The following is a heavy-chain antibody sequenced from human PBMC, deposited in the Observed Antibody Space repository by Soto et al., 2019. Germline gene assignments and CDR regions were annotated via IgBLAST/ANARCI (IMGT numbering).Heavy chain of an antibody. V-gene: IGHV4-39*01. CDR1: GGSISSSSYY. J-gene: IGHJ5*02. Sequence: SETLSLTCTVSGGSISSSSYYWGWIRQPPGKGLEWIGSIYYSGSTYYNPSLKSRVTISVDTSKNQFSLKLSSVTAADTAVYYFAGASSGWSLGWFDPWGQGTLVTVSS. D-gene: IGHD6-19*01. CDR3: AGASSGWSLGWFDP. CDR2: IYYSGST.